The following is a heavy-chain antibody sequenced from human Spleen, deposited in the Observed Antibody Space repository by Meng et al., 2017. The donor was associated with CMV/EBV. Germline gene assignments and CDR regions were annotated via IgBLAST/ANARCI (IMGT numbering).Heavy chain of an antibody. D-gene: IGHD6-13*01. CDR3: AYSSKWYGDWFDP. Sequence: GSLRLSCTVSGGSISSYYWSWIRQPPGKGLEWIGSIYHSGSTYYNPSLKSRVTMSVDTSKNQFSLKLNSVTVADTAVYYCAYSSKWYGDWFDPWGQGTLVTVSS. CDR2: IYHSGST. CDR1: GGSISSYY. J-gene: IGHJ5*02. V-gene: IGHV4-59*04.